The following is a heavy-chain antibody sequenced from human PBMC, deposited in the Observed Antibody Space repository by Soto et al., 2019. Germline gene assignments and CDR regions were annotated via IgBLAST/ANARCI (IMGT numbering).Heavy chain of an antibody. CDR2: IYWDDDK. J-gene: IGHJ5*02. CDR3: AHSYDIPHWFDP. V-gene: IGHV2-5*02. D-gene: IGHD3-9*01. CDR1: GFSLSTSEVG. Sequence: SGPTLVNPTQTLTLTCNFSGFSLSTSEVGVGWIRQPPGKALEWLTFIYWDDDKRNSPFLKSRLTITKDTSKNQVVLTMTNMDPVDTATYYCAHSYDIPHWFDPWGQGTLVTVSS.